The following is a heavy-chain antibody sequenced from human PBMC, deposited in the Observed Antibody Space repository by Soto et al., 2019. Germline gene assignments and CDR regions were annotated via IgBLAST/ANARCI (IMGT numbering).Heavy chain of an antibody. Sequence: PGGSLRLSCAASGFTFSNYAMSWVRQAPGKGLEWVSGMSGSGGSTFYADSVKGRFTISRDNSKGTLYLQMNSLRAEDTALYYCAKGRSYYYYYGVDVWGQGTTVTVSS. CDR3: AKGRSYYYYYGVDV. CDR1: GFTFSNYA. J-gene: IGHJ6*02. CDR2: MSGSGGST. V-gene: IGHV3-23*01.